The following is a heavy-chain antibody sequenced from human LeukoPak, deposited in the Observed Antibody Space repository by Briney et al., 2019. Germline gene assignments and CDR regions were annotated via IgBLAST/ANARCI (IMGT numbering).Heavy chain of an antibody. CDR3: AREIGLES. V-gene: IGHV4-61*02. J-gene: IGHJ4*02. CDR2: IYTSGST. Sequence: SQTLSLTCTVSGGSISSGSYYWSWIRQPAGKGLEWIGRIYTSGSTNYNPSLKSRVTISVDTSKNQVSLKLSSVTAADTAVYYCAREIGLESWGQGTLVTDCS. D-gene: IGHD2/OR15-2a*01. CDR1: GGSISSGSYY.